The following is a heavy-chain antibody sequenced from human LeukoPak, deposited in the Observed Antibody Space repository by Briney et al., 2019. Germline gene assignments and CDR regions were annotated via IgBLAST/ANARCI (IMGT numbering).Heavy chain of an antibody. Sequence: GSLRLSCAASGFTFSSYAMSWVRQAPGKGLEWVSAISGSGTSTYYADYVKGRFTISRDNSKSTLYLQMNSLRAEDTAVFYCARDTYSSDSNGYYYQDAFDIWGQGTMATVSS. D-gene: IGHD3-22*01. V-gene: IGHV3-23*01. CDR3: ARDTYSSDSNGYYYQDAFDI. J-gene: IGHJ3*02. CDR1: GFTFSSYA. CDR2: ISGSGTST.